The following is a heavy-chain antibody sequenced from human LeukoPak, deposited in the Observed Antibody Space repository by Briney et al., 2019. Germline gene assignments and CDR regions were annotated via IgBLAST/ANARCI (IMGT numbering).Heavy chain of an antibody. CDR1: GFTLSSYA. CDR2: ISGSGGST. D-gene: IGHD3-10*01. J-gene: IGHJ4*02. V-gene: IGHV3-23*01. Sequence: GGSLRLSCTASGFTLSSYAMTWVRQAPGKGLEWVSGISGSGGSTDYADSVKGRFTISRDNSKNTLFLQMNSLRAEDTAVYYCAKAYSGGPLYASGSNDYWGQGTLVTVSS. CDR3: AKAYSGGPLYASGSNDY.